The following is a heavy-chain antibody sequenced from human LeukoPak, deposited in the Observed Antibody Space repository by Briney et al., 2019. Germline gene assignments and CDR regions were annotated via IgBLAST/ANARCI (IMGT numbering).Heavy chain of an antibody. CDR3: ARGRRGSIVATIFDY. V-gene: IGHV4-34*01. CDR1: GGSFSGYY. J-gene: IGHJ4*02. CDR2: INHSGST. Sequence: SETLSLTCAVYGGSFSGYYWSWLRQPPGKGLEWIGEINHSGSTNYNPSLKSRVTISVDTSKNQFSLKLSSVTAADTAVYYCARGRRGSIVATIFDYWGQGTLVTVSS. D-gene: IGHD5-12*01.